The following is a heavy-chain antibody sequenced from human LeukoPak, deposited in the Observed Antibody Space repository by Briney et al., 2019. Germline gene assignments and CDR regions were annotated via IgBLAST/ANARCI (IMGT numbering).Heavy chain of an antibody. D-gene: IGHD4-17*01. J-gene: IGHJ4*02. CDR1: GLSFSSYA. CDR3: ARDGHGVPLDY. Sequence: GGSLRLSCAASGLSFSSYAMHWVRQAPGKGVEWVAVISYDGTEKYYGDSVKGRFTISRDNSKNTLYLQMNSLRAEDTALYYCARDGHGVPLDYWGQGTLVTVSP. V-gene: IGHV3-30-3*01. CDR2: ISYDGTEK.